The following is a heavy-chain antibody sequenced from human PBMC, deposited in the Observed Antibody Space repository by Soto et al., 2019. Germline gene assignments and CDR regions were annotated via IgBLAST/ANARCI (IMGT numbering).Heavy chain of an antibody. J-gene: IGHJ6*02. CDR2: IIPIFGTA. CDR3: AISGVPAAIYYSYGMDI. D-gene: IGHD2-2*02. V-gene: IGHV1-69*01. Sequence: GLEWMGGIIPIFGTANYAQKFQGRVTIAADESTSTAYMELSSLRSEDTAMYYFAISGVPAAIYYSYGMDIWGQGTTVTVSS.